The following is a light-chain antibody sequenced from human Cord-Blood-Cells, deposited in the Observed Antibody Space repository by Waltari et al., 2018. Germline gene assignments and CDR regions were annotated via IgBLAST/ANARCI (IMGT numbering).Light chain of an antibody. V-gene: IGLV2-8*01. CDR1: SSDVGGSNY. CDR2: EVS. J-gene: IGLJ2*01. CDR3: SSYAGSNNVV. Sequence: QSALTQPPSASGSPGQSVTISCTGTSSDVGGSNYVSWYQQHPGKAPQPMIYEVSKRPSGVPDRFSGSKSGNTASLTVSGLQAEDEADYYCSSYAGSNNVVFGGGTKLTVL.